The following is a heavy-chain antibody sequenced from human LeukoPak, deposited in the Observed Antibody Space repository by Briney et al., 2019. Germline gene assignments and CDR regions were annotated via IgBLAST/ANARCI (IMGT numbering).Heavy chain of an antibody. CDR1: GFTFSDYY. CDR2: ITSSSYT. V-gene: IGHV3-11*06. Sequence: GGSLRLSCAASGFTFSDYYTSWIRQAPGKGLEWVSYITSSSYTNYADSVKGRFTISRDNARNSLYLQMNSLRAEDTAVYYCARGTSNGWHFFDYWGQGTLVTVSS. CDR3: ARGTSNGWHFFDY. J-gene: IGHJ4*02. D-gene: IGHD6-19*01.